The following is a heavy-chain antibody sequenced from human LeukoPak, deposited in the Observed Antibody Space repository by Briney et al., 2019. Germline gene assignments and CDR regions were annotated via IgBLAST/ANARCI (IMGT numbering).Heavy chain of an antibody. CDR2: IYSGGST. Sequence: GGSLRLSCAASGIPVSSNYMSWVRQAPGKGLEWVSVIYSGGSTYYADSVKGRFTISRDNSKNSLYLQMNSLRAEDTAVYYCARAKRNGFDIWGQGTMATVSS. CDR1: GIPVSSNY. CDR3: ARAKRNGFDI. V-gene: IGHV3-66*01. J-gene: IGHJ3*02.